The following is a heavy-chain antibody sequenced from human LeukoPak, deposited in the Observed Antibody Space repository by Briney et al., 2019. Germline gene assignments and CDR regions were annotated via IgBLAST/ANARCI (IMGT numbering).Heavy chain of an antibody. CDR2: ISGSDVST. Sequence: GGSLRLSCAASGFTFSSYGMSWVRQAPGKGLEWVSAISGSDVSTYYADSVKGRFTISRDNAKNSLYLQMNSLRAEDTAVYYCARGVITPSIYGAFDIWGQGTMVTVSS. D-gene: IGHD3-22*01. J-gene: IGHJ3*02. CDR3: ARGVITPSIYGAFDI. V-gene: IGHV3-23*01. CDR1: GFTFSSYG.